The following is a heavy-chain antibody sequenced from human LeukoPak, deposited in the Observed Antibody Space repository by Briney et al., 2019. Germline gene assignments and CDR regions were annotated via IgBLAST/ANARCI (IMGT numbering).Heavy chain of an antibody. Sequence: PGGSLRLSCAASGFTFSSYWMGWVRQAPGKRLEWVANMNIDGSEKYYADSAKGRFTISRDNARNSVYLQMNSLRVEDTAVYYCARDPVEWELLFDYWGQGPLVPVSS. CDR1: GFTFSSYW. J-gene: IGHJ4*02. D-gene: IGHD1-26*01. V-gene: IGHV3-7*01. CDR2: MNIDGSEK. CDR3: ARDPVEWELLFDY.